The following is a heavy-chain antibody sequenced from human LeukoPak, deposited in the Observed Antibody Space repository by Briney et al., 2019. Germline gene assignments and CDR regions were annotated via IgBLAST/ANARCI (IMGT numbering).Heavy chain of an antibody. D-gene: IGHD1-1*01. CDR3: ARDLPNWYGQRALDY. CDR2: ISSTITDT. J-gene: IGHJ4*02. V-gene: IGHV3-21*01. CDR1: GFTFSSYS. Sequence: GGSLRLSCAASGFTFSSYSMTWVRQAPGKGLEWVSSISSTITDTYYADSLKGRFTISRDNTKNSLYLQMDSLRAEDTAVYYCARDLPNWYGQRALDYWGQGTLVTVSS.